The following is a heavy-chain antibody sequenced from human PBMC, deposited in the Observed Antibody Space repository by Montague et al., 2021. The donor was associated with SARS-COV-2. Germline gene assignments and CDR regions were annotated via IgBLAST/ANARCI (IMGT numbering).Heavy chain of an antibody. J-gene: IGHJ4*02. CDR2: IDYGGSP. CDR3: ATYRQGGSGRGY. D-gene: IGHD3-10*01. CDR1: GVSVSNPYYH. Sequence: SETLSLTCTVSGVSVSNPYYHWSWIRQPPGKGLEWIGYIDYGGSPNCSPSLYSRVTISLDTSKNQLSLRLTSATAADTAVYYCATYRQGGSGRGYWGQGILVTVSS. V-gene: IGHV4-61*01.